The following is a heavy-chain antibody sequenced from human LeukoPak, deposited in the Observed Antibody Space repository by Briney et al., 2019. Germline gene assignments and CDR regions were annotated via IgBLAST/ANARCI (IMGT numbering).Heavy chain of an antibody. D-gene: IGHD2-2*01. CDR3: ARVRGYCSSTSCYPYYYYYYVDV. V-gene: IGHV4-34*01. J-gene: IGHJ6*03. CDR2: INHSGST. Sequence: SETVSLTCAVYGGSFSGYYWSWIRPPPGKGREWSGEINHSGSTNYNPSLKRRVTISVDTSKNQFTLKLSSVTAADTAVYYCARVRGYCSSTSCYPYYYYYYVDVWGKGTTVTVSS. CDR1: GGSFSGYY.